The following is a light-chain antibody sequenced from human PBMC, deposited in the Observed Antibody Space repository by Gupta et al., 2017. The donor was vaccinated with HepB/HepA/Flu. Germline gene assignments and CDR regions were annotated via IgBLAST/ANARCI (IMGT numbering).Light chain of an antibody. CDR1: ALPKQY. V-gene: IGLV3-25*03. J-gene: IGLJ3*02. CDR2: KDS. Sequence: SYELPQPPSVSVSPGQTARITCSGDALPKQYAYWYQQKPGQAPVLVIYKDSERPSGIPERFSGSSSGTTVTLTISGVQAEDEADYYCQSADSSWVFGGGTKLTVL. CDR3: QSADSSWV.